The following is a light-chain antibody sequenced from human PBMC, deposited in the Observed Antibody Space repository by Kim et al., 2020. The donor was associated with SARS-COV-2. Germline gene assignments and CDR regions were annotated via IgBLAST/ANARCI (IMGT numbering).Light chain of an antibody. CDR3: QSYDISNVI. V-gene: IGLV6-57*03. J-gene: IGLJ2*01. Sequence: GDTVTISCTRPEGNIADNYVQWYQQRPGSAPTSVIYEDSERPSGVPDRVSGSIDTSSSSASLTISGLKTEDEADYYCQSYDISNVIFGGGTQLTVL. CDR1: EGNIADNY. CDR2: EDS.